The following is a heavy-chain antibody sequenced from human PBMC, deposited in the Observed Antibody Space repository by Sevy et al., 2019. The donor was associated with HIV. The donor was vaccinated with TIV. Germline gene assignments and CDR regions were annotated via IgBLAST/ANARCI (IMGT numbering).Heavy chain of an antibody. D-gene: IGHD3-22*01. CDR1: GGSISSYY. Sequence: SETLSLTCTVSGGSISSYYWSWIRQPPGKGLEWIGYIYYSGSTNHNPSLKSRVTISVDTSKNQFSLKLSSVTAADTAVYYCARDLRDYYDSSGYYVSGMDVWAQGTTVTVSS. CDR2: IYYSGST. J-gene: IGHJ6*02. CDR3: ARDLRDYYDSSGYYVSGMDV. V-gene: IGHV4-59*01.